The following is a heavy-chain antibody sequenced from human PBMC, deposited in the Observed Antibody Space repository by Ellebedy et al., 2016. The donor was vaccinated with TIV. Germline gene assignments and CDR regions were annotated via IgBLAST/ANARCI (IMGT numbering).Heavy chain of an antibody. CDR2: TDYSGNT. Sequence: MPSETLSLTCSSSGATINTRGHPWGWIRQPTGKGPEWIATTDYSGNTHYNPSLNSRVSISLDTSKDQFSLKLNSVTAADAAVSYCVRDQRINWFYYWGQGVLVTVSS. D-gene: IGHD2-15*01. V-gene: IGHV4-39*07. J-gene: IGHJ5*01. CDR1: GATINTRGHP. CDR3: VRDQRINWFYY.